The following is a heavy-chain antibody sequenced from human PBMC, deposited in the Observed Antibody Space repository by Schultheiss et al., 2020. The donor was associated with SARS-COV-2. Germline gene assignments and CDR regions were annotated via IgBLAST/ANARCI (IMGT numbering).Heavy chain of an antibody. CDR2: INGDGSTI. J-gene: IGHJ6*02. Sequence: GGSLRLSCAASGFTFSDYWMHWVRQAPGEGLMWVSRINGDGSTINYADSVKGRFTISRDNAKNTLFLQMNSLRAEDTAVYYCARDGAYDFWRYYYYYGMDVWGQGTTVTVSS. V-gene: IGHV3-74*01. CDR3: ARDGAYDFWRYYYYYGMDV. D-gene: IGHD3-3*01. CDR1: GFTFSDYW.